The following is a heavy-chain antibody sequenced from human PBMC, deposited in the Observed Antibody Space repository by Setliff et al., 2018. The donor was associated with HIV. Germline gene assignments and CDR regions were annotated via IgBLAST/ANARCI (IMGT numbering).Heavy chain of an antibody. CDR2: IYASGST. CDR3: ARGREWTHLDY. CDR1: GGSISSYY. V-gene: IGHV4-4*07. D-gene: IGHD3-3*01. Sequence: SETLSLTCTVSGGSISSYYWSWIRQPAGKGLEWIGRIYASGSTNYNPSLKSRVTMSVDTSKNHFSLKLSSVTAADTAVFYCARGREWTHLDYWGQGTLVTAPQ. J-gene: IGHJ4*02.